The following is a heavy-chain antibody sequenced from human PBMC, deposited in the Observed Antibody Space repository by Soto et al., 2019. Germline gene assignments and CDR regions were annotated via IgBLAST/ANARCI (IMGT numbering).Heavy chain of an antibody. CDR3: ARDLDYDILTGYISLNWFDP. D-gene: IGHD3-9*01. Sequence: GSLRLSCAASGFTFSSYSMNWVRQAPGKGLEWVSYISSSSSTIYYADSVKGRFTISRDNAKNSLYLQMNSLRAEDTAVYYCARDLDYDILTGYISLNWFDPWGQGTLVTVSS. CDR2: ISSSSSTI. V-gene: IGHV3-48*01. CDR1: GFTFSSYS. J-gene: IGHJ5*02.